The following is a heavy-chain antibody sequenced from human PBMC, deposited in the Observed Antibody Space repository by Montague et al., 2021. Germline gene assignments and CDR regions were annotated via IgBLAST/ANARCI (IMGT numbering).Heavy chain of an antibody. CDR3: VVTPSFCYDGLDV. J-gene: IGHJ6*02. Sequence: SETLSLTCAVSGGSISSSSYYWGWIRQPPGKGLEWIGSIYYSGSTYYNPSLKSRLTISVDTSKNQFSLKLSSVTAADTAVYYGVVTPSFCYDGLDVWGQGIPVTVSS. CDR2: IYYSGST. CDR1: GGSISSSSYY. D-gene: IGHD4-23*01. V-gene: IGHV4-39*01.